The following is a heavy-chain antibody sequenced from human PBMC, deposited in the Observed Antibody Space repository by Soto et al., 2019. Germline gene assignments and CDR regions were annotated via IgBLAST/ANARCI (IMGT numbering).Heavy chain of an antibody. Sequence: GGSLRLSCSASGFTFSSYAMHWVRQAPGKGLEYVSAISSNGGSTYYADSVKGRFTISRDNPKNTLYLQMSSLRAEDTAVYYCVKSIAAAGHYFDYWGQGTLVTVSS. CDR1: GFTFSSYA. J-gene: IGHJ4*02. D-gene: IGHD6-13*01. CDR3: VKSIAAAGHYFDY. CDR2: ISSNGGST. V-gene: IGHV3-64D*06.